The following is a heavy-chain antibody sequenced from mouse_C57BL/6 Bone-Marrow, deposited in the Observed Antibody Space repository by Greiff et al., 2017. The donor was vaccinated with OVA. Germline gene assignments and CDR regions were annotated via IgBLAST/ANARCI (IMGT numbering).Heavy chain of an antibody. CDR2: INPSNGGT. CDR1: GYTFTSYW. D-gene: IGHD1-1*01. CDR3: ARGDYYGSSYDWYFDV. Sequence: VQLQQPGTELVKPGASVKLSCKASGYTFTSYWMHWVKQRPGQGLEWIGNINPSNGGTNYNEKFKSKATLTVDKSSSTAYMQLSSLTSEDSAVYYCARGDYYGSSYDWYFDVWGTGTMVTVSS. J-gene: IGHJ1*03. V-gene: IGHV1-53*01.